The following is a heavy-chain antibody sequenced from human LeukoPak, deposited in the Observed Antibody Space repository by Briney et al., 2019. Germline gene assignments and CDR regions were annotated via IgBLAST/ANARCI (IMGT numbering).Heavy chain of an antibody. CDR2: IRGTGSST. D-gene: IGHD3-22*01. J-gene: IGHJ4*02. V-gene: IGHV3-23*01. CDR1: GFTFSSYA. CDR3: TKEYDYSGYLGQGRGYFDY. Sequence: QPGGSLRLSCGASGFTFSSYAMAWARQAPGRALEWVSAIRGTGSSTYYADSVKGRCTISRDNSKSTLYLQMNSLRAEDTGIYFCTKEYDYSGYLGQGRGYFDYWGQGTLVTVS.